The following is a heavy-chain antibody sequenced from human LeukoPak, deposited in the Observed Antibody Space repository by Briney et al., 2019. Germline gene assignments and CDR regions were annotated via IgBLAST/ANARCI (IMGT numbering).Heavy chain of an antibody. D-gene: IGHD6-13*01. CDR3: ARREGAAAAGTPYYYYYMDV. V-gene: IGHV3-48*01. J-gene: IGHJ6*03. CDR2: ISSSSSTI. CDR1: GFTFSSYI. Sequence: PGGSLRLSCAASGFTFSSYIMNWVRQAPGKGLEWVSYISSSSSTIYYADSVKGRFTISRDNAKNSLYLQMNSLRAEDTAVYYCARREGAAAAGTPYYYYYMDVWGKGTTVTVSS.